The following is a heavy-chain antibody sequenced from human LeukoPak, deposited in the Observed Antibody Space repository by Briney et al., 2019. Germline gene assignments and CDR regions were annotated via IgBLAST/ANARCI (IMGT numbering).Heavy chain of an antibody. CDR3: TTFLTSGIVVVPAALEGVDC. CDR1: GFTFSNAW. CDR2: IKSKTDGGTT. J-gene: IGHJ4*02. V-gene: IGHV3-15*01. Sequence: GGSLRLSCAASGFTFSNAWMSWVRQAPGKGLEWVGRIKSKTDGGTTDYAAPVKGRFTISRDDSKNTLYLQMNSLKTEDTAVYYCTTFLTSGIVVVPAALEGVDCWGQGTLVTVSS. D-gene: IGHD2-2*01.